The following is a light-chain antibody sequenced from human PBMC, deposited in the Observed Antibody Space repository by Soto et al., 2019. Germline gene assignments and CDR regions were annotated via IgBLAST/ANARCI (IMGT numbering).Light chain of an antibody. CDR2: TAS. J-gene: IGKJ2*03. CDR1: QNIRTY. V-gene: IGKV1-39*01. Sequence: DIQVTQSPSSLSASVGDRVTITCRTSQNIRTYLNWYQQRPGKPPKLLIHTASTLQSGVPSRFSGSGSGTDFTLTICSLQPEDFATYYCQQTYSTLNSFGQGTKLEIK. CDR3: QQTYSTLNS.